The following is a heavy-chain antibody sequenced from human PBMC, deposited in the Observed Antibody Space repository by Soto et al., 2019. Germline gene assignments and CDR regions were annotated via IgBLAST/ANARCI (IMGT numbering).Heavy chain of an antibody. D-gene: IGHD3-10*01. CDR3: ARSYGSGSRPFDY. CDR2: IIPILSMS. J-gene: IGHJ4*02. CDR1: GGTFSSYT. Sequence: QVQLVQSGAEVKNPGSSVRVSCKASGGTFSSYTLNWVRQAPGQGLEWMGRIIPILSMSTYAQKFQGRVSIIADKSTTTASMTLGSLRSDDTAIYYCARSYGSGSRPFDYWGQGTLVTVSS. V-gene: IGHV1-69*02.